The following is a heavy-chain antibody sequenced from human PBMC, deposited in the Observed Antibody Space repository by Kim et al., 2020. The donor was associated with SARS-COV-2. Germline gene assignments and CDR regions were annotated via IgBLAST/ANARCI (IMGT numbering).Heavy chain of an antibody. CDR3: ARDDRGYCNGGACYPGH. J-gene: IGHJ4*02. Sequence: GGSRRLSCTASEFTFSSYSMNWVRQAPGKGLEWVASISGSSNYIYYADSVKGRFTISRDNAKNSLYLQISSLRVEDTGVYYCARDDRGYCNGGACYPGHWGQGTLVTVSS. CDR2: ISGSSNYI. V-gene: IGHV3-21*03. CDR1: EFTFSSYS. D-gene: IGHD2-15*01.